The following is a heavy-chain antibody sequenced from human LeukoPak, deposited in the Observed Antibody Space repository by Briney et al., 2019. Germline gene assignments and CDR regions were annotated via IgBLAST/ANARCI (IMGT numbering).Heavy chain of an antibody. J-gene: IGHJ4*02. Sequence: GGSLRLSCAASGFTFSSYGMHWVRQAPGKGLEWVAFIRYDGSNKYYADSVKGRFTISRDNSKNTLYLQMNSLRAEDTAVYYCAIFDGNFDWFGYWGQGTLVTVSS. CDR2: IRYDGSNK. CDR3: AIFDGNFDWFGY. D-gene: IGHD3-9*01. V-gene: IGHV3-30*02. CDR1: GFTFSSYG.